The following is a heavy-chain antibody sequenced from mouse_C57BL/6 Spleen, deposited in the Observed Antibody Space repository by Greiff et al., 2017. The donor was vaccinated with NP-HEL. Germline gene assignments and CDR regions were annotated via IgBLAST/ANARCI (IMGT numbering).Heavy chain of an antibody. CDR2: IDPSDSYT. CDR3: ARWDGNYPYAMDY. J-gene: IGHJ4*01. V-gene: IGHV1-50*01. Sequence: QVQLQQPGAELVKPGASVKLSCKASGYTFTSYWMQWVKQRPGQGLEWIGEIDPSDSYTNYNQEFKGKATLTVDTSSSTAYMQLSSLTSEDSAVYYCARWDGNYPYAMDYWGQGTSVTVSS. D-gene: IGHD2-1*01. CDR1: GYTFTSYW.